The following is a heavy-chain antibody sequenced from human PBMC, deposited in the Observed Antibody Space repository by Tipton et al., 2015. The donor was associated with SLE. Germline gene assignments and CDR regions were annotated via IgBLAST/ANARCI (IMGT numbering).Heavy chain of an antibody. Sequence: TLSLTCTVPGGSISSSSYYWCWIRQPPGKGLEWIGSIYYSGSSYYNPSLKSLVTISVDTSKNQFSLKLSSVTAADTAVYYCARPDNYMDVWGKGTTVTVSS. CDR1: GGSISSSSYY. CDR2: IYYSGSS. CDR3: ARPDNYMDV. V-gene: IGHV4-39*07. D-gene: IGHD3-9*01. J-gene: IGHJ6*03.